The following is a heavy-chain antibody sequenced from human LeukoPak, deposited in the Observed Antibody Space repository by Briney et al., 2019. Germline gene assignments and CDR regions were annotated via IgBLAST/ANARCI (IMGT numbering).Heavy chain of an antibody. CDR3: TTARGASSSLDY. J-gene: IGHJ4*02. D-gene: IGHD1-26*01. CDR1: GLTFSSAW. V-gene: IGHV3-15*01. Sequence: GGSLRLSCTASGLTFSSAWMSWVRQAPGKGLEWIGHIRGRADGGTPDHAAPVKGKFTISRDDSKSTLFLQMDSLQIEDTAVYYCTTARGASSSLDYWGQGTLVTVSS. CDR2: IRGRADGGTP.